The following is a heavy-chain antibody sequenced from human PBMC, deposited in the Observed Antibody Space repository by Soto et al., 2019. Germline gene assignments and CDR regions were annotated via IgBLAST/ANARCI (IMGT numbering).Heavy chain of an antibody. V-gene: IGHV1-69*01. Sequence: QVQLVQSGAEVKKPGSSVKVSCKASGGTFSSYAISWVRQAPGQGLEWMGGIIPIFGTANYAQKFQGRVTITADESTSTAYMELSSLRSEDTAVYYCARGRYDTAMGGWVFYSYYYGMDVWGQGTTVTVSS. J-gene: IGHJ6*02. D-gene: IGHD5-18*01. CDR2: IIPIFGTA. CDR3: ARGRYDTAMGGWVFYSYYYGMDV. CDR1: GGTFSSYA.